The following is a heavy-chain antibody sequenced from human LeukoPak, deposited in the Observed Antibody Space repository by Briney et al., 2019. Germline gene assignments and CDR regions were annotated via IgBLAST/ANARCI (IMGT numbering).Heavy chain of an antibody. V-gene: IGHV3-23*01. CDR3: ATDPTYYGDVSYYYYGMDV. Sequence: GGSLRLSCAASGFTFSSYAMSWVRQAPGKGLEWVSAISGSGGSTYYADSVKGRFTISRDNSKNTLYLQMNSLRAEDTAVYYCATDPTYYGDVSYYYYGMDVWGQGTTVTVSS. D-gene: IGHD4-17*01. CDR2: ISGSGGST. J-gene: IGHJ6*02. CDR1: GFTFSSYA.